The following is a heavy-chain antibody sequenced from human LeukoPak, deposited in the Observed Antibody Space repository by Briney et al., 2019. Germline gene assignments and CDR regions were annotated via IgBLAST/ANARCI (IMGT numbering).Heavy chain of an antibody. J-gene: IGHJ3*02. V-gene: IGHV3-74*01. D-gene: IGHD3-16*02. Sequence: PGGSLRLSCTASGFTFAFRSYWMRWVRQAPGKGLVWISRIDNDGSDTIYADSVKGRFTISRDNAKNTLYLQMNSLRAEDTAVYYCSRGGYHHGFDIWGQGTMVTVSS. CDR1: GFTFAFRSYW. CDR3: SRGGYHHGFDI. CDR2: IDNDGSDT.